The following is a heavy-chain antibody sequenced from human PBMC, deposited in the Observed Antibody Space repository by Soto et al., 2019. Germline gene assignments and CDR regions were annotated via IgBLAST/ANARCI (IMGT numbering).Heavy chain of an antibody. J-gene: IGHJ6*02. CDR3: AKDLEVTGTTPYYYGMDV. CDR2: ISYDGSNK. Sequence: QVQLVESGGGVVQPGRSLRLSCAASGFTFSSYGMHWVRQAPGKGLEWVAVISYDGSNKYYADSVKGRFTISRDNSKNTLYLQMNSLRAEDTAVYYCAKDLEVTGTTPYYYGMDVWGQGTTVTVSS. D-gene: IGHD1-20*01. V-gene: IGHV3-30*18. CDR1: GFTFSSYG.